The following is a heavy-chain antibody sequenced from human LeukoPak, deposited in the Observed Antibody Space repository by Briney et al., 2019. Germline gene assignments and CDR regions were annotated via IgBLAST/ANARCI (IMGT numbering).Heavy chain of an antibody. J-gene: IGHJ4*02. CDR3: SRRISSWNVYIDK. CDR1: GGSLSGYY. CDR2: IYSSGTT. Sequence: SETLSLTCSVSGGSLSGYYWSWIRQTPGKGLEWIGYIYSSGTTNYNRALQSRVTISLDTAKNQFSLSVTSVTAADTAMYFCSRRISSWNVYIDKWGQGIQVTVSS. V-gene: IGHV4-59*12. D-gene: IGHD1-1*01.